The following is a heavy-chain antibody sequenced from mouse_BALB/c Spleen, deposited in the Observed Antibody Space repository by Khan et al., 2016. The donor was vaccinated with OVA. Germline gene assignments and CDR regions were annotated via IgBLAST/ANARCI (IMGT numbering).Heavy chain of an antibody. D-gene: IGHD1-1*02. Sequence: EVQLLESGPGLVKPSPSLSLTCTVTGYSITTYYAWNLIRQLPGNKLELMGFISYSGNTKYNPSLKSRISITRDTSNNPSFLQLKSVTTEDTARYDCARVYGGDFDYWGQGTTVTVSS. V-gene: IGHV3-2*02. CDR2: ISYSGNT. J-gene: IGHJ2*01. CDR1: GYSITTYYA. CDR3: ARVYGGDFDY.